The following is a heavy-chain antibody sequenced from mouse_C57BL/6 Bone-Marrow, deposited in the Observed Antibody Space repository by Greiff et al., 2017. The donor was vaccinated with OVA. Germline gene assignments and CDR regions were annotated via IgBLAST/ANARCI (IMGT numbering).Heavy chain of an antibody. J-gene: IGHJ1*03. V-gene: IGHV5-15*01. D-gene: IGHD1-2*01. CDR3: ARPSLLRFFDV. CDR2: ISNLAYSI. Sequence: EVMLVESGGGLVQPGGSLKLSCAASGFTFSDYGIAWVRQAPRKGPEWVAFISNLAYSIYYADTVTGRFTISRENAKNTLYLEMSSLRSEDTAMYYCARPSLLRFFDVWGTGTTVTVSS. CDR1: GFTFSDYG.